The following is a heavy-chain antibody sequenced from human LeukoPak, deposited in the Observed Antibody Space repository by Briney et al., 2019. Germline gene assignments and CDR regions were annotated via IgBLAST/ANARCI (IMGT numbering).Heavy chain of an antibody. Sequence: GASVKVSRKASGYTFTSYDINWVRQATGQGLEWMGWMNPNSGNTGYAQKFQGRVTMTRNTSISTAYMELSSLRSEDTAVYYCARGPWDTAMLNYYYYMDVWGKGTTVTVSS. J-gene: IGHJ6*03. CDR2: MNPNSGNT. D-gene: IGHD5-18*01. V-gene: IGHV1-8*01. CDR1: GYTFTSYD. CDR3: ARGPWDTAMLNYYYYMDV.